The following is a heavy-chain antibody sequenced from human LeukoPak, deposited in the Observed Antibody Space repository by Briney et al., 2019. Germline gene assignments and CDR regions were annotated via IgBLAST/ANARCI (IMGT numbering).Heavy chain of an antibody. D-gene: IGHD2-8*01. Sequence: SETLSLTCAVYGGSFSGYYWSWIRQPPGKGLEWIGEINHSGSTNYNPSLKSRVTISVDTSKNQFSLKLSSVTAADTAVYYCARDRSPNAFDYWGQGTLVTVSS. CDR3: ARDRSPNAFDY. CDR2: INHSGST. J-gene: IGHJ4*02. CDR1: GGSFSGYY. V-gene: IGHV4-34*01.